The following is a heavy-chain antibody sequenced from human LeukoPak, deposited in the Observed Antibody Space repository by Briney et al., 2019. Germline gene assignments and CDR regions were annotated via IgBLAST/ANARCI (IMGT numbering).Heavy chain of an antibody. CDR2: ISGPSTTI. CDR3: AREEVEISYYFDY. CDR1: GFTFRSYS. Sequence: QPGRSLRLSCAASGFTFRSYSMNWVRQAPGKGLEWLSYISGPSTTIYYADSVKGRFTVSRDNAKNSLYLQMNSLRAEDTAVYYCAREEVEISYYFDYWGQGTLVTVSS. D-gene: IGHD5-24*01. V-gene: IGHV3-48*01. J-gene: IGHJ4*02.